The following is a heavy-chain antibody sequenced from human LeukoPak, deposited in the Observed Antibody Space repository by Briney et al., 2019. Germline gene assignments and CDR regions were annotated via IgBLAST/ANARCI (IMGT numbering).Heavy chain of an antibody. Sequence: SETLSLTCTVSGGSISSSSYYWGWIRQPPGKGLEWIGSIYYSGSTYYNPSLKSRVTISVDTSKNQFSLKLSSVTAADTAVYYCARAYGDYAWWSDPWGQGTLVTVSS. CDR3: ARAYGDYAWWSDP. V-gene: IGHV4-39*01. CDR2: IYYSGST. CDR1: GGSISSSSYY. D-gene: IGHD4-17*01. J-gene: IGHJ5*02.